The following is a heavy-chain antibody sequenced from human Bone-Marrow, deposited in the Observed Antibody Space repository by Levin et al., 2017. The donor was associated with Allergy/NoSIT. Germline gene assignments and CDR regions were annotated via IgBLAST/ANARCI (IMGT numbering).Heavy chain of an antibody. CDR2: IWYDGSNK. V-gene: IGHV3-33*01. CDR1: GFTFSSYG. CDR3: ARDQRGIAAAAADY. Sequence: GGSLRLSCAASGFTFSSYGMHWVRQAPGKGLEWVAVIWYDGSNKYYADSVKGRFTISRDNSKNTLYLQMNSLRAEDTAVYYCARDQRGIAAAAADYWGQGTLVTVSS. J-gene: IGHJ4*02. D-gene: IGHD6-13*01.